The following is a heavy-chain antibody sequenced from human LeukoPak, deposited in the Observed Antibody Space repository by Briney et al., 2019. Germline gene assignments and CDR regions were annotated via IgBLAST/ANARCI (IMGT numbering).Heavy chain of an antibody. J-gene: IGHJ4*02. CDR2: ISYDGSNK. Sequence: GGSLRLSCAASGFTFSSYAMHWVRQAPGKGLEWVAVISYDGSNKYYADSVKGRFTISRDNAKNSLYLQMNSLRAEDTAVYYCARWAVAGIEWGQGTLVTVSS. CDR3: ARWAVAGIE. CDR1: GFTFSSYA. D-gene: IGHD6-19*01. V-gene: IGHV3-30-3*01.